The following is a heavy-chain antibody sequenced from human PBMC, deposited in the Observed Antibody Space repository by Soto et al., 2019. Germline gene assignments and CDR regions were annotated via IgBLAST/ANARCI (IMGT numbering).Heavy chain of an antibody. V-gene: IGHV3-30*18. Sequence: GSLRLSCAASGFTFSNYGMHWVRQAPGKGLEWVAVISYDGNNKYYADSVKGRFTISRDKSKNRLFLQMNSLRTEDTAVYYCAKDRRPHEYCSGGSCYNGFAYWGQGTLVTVSS. J-gene: IGHJ4*02. CDR1: GFTFSNYG. CDR3: AKDRRPHEYCSGGSCYNGFAY. D-gene: IGHD2-15*01. CDR2: ISYDGNNK.